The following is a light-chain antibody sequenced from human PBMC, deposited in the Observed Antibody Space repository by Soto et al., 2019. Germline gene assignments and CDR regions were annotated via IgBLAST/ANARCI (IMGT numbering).Light chain of an antibody. V-gene: IGKV3-20*01. CDR1: QSVSSTS. CDR3: QQYDNTLWT. Sequence: ETVLTQSPGTLSLSPGERATLSCRASQSVSSTSLAWYQQKPDQAPRLLIYGASTRATGIPDRFSGSGSGTDFTLTISRLEPEDFAVYFCQQYDNTLWTF. CDR2: GAS. J-gene: IGKJ1*01.